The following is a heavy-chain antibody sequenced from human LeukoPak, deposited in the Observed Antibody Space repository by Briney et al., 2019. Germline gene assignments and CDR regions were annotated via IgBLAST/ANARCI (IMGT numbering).Heavy chain of an antibody. D-gene: IGHD3-9*01. J-gene: IGHJ3*02. CDR1: GYTFTSYD. V-gene: IGHV1-8*01. CDR2: MNPNSGNT. CDR3: ARGQTGSVRYFDWLLSPHDAFDI. Sequence: ASVKVSCKASGYTFTSYDINWVRQATGQGLEWMGWMNPNSGNTGYAQKFQGRVTITRNTSISTAYMELSSLRSEDTAVYYCARGQTGSVRYFDWLLSPHDAFDIWGQGTMVTVSS.